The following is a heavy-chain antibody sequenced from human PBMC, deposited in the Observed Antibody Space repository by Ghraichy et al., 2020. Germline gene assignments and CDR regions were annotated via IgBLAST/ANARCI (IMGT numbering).Heavy chain of an antibody. D-gene: IGHD3-3*01. CDR3: ARESWSGHIRDYNYGMDV. V-gene: IGHV3-48*02. CDR1: GFTFSSYS. J-gene: IGHJ6*02. CDR2: ISSTSSTI. Sequence: GGSLRLSCAASGFTFSSYSMSWVRQAPGKGLEWISYISSTSSTIYYADSVKGRFTISRDNAKNSLYLQMNSLRDEATAVYSCARESWSGHIRDYNYGMDVWGQGTTVTVSS.